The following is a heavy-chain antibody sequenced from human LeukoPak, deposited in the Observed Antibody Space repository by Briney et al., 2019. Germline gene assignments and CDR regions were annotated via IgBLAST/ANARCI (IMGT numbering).Heavy chain of an antibody. V-gene: IGHV3-30*18. CDR3: AKGRRGGSYVHYFDY. CDR1: GFTFSSYG. J-gene: IGHJ4*02. Sequence: PGRSLRLSCAASGFTFSSYGMHWVRQAPGKGLEWVAVISYDGSNKYYADSVKGRFTISRDNSKNTVYLQMNSLRVEDTAVYYCAKGRRGGSYVHYFDYWGQGTLVTVSS. D-gene: IGHD1-26*01. CDR2: ISYDGSNK.